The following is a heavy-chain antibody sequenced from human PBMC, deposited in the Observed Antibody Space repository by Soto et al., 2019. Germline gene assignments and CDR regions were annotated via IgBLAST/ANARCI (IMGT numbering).Heavy chain of an antibody. D-gene: IGHD3-10*01. Sequence: QGKLVQSGPEVKKPGASARVSCKASGYSFSGYDITWVRQAPGQGLEWLGWVSTSIVSTMSAENLQGRLTMTTDTSTTTVYMELRGLRSDDTAVYYCARDSGAALYGEDALDIWGQGTMVSVSS. J-gene: IGHJ3*02. CDR3: ARDSGAALYGEDALDI. CDR2: VSTSIVST. V-gene: IGHV1-18*04. CDR1: GYSFSGYD.